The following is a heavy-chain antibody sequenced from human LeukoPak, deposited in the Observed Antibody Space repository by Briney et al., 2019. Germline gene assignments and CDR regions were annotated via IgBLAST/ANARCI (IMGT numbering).Heavy chain of an antibody. D-gene: IGHD5-12*01. CDR2: ISGSGGST. CDR3: ALLSGYDYKLYY. CDR1: GSTFSSYA. V-gene: IGHV3-23*01. Sequence: GGSLRLSCAASGSTFSSYAMSWVRQAPGKGLEWVSAISGSGGSTYYADSVKGRFTISRDNSKNTLYLQMNSLRAEDTAVYYCALLSGYDYKLYYWGQGTLVTVSS. J-gene: IGHJ4*02.